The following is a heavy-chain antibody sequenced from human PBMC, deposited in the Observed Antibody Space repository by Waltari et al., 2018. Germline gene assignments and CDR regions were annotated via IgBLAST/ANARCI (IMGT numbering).Heavy chain of an antibody. CDR2: INPNSGGT. CDR1: GYTFTGYY. D-gene: IGHD6-6*01. CDR3: ARGSSIAARPEFGYYYYGMDV. Sequence: QVQLVQSGAEVKKPGASVKVSCKASGYTFTGYYMHWVRQAPGQGLEWMGWINPNSGGTNYAQKFQGRVTMTRDTSISTAYMELSRLRSDDTAVYYCARGSSIAARPEFGYYYYGMDVWGQGTTVTVSS. V-gene: IGHV1-2*02. J-gene: IGHJ6*02.